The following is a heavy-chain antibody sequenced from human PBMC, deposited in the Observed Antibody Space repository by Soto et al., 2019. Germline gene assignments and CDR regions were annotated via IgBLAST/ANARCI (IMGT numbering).Heavy chain of an antibody. D-gene: IGHD3-16*01. CDR1: NGSISNNDW. CDR3: ARGITFGGVIFDD. V-gene: IGHV4-4*02. CDR2: INHSGTT. Sequence: QVQLQESGPGLVKPSGTLSLTCAVSNGSISNNDWWSWVRQPPGKGLEWIGEINHSGTTNYNPSLKSRVTIFVDKSQNQFSLKLASVTAADTAVYYCARGITFGGVIFDDWGQGTLVTVSS. J-gene: IGHJ4*02.